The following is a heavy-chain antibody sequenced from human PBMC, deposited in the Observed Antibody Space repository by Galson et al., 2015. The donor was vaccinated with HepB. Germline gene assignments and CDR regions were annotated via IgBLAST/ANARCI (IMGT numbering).Heavy chain of an antibody. CDR2: TYYRSKWYN. D-gene: IGHD2-15*01. CDR1: GDSVSSNSAT. V-gene: IGHV6-1*01. CDR3: ARGRSPARAFDI. J-gene: IGHJ3*02. Sequence: CAISGDSVSSNSATWDWFRQSPSRGLEWLGRTYYRSKWYNDYAPFMKSRVIINPDTSVHQFSLQLNSVRPEDTAVYYCARGRSPARAFDIWGQGTMVTVSS.